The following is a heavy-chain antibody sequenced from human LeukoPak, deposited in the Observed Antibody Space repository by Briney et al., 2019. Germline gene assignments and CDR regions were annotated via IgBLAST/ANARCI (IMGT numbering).Heavy chain of an antibody. CDR2: ISGSGGST. CDR1: GFTFSSYA. CDR3: AKDFSYDFWSDRRYYFDY. Sequence: GGSLRLSCAASGFTFSSYAMSWVRQAPGKGLEWVSAISGSGGSTYYADSVKGRFTISRDNSKNTLYLQMNSLRAEDTAVYYCAKDFSYDFWSDRRYYFDYWGQGTLVTVSS. V-gene: IGHV3-23*01. D-gene: IGHD3-3*01. J-gene: IGHJ4*02.